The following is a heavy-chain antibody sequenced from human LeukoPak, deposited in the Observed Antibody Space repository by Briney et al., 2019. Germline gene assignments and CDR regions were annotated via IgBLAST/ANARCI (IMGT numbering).Heavy chain of an antibody. CDR1: GITFSDSY. CDR3: TRDPRHFDS. J-gene: IGHJ5*01. Sequence: GGSLRLSCAAPGITFSDSYMTWVRQAPGKGVEWVAYISGSGHDINYSDSVKGRFTISRDNAKNSLYLQMSSLRVEDTAVYYCTRDPRHFDSCGQGTLVTVSS. CDR2: ISGSGHDI. V-gene: IGHV3-11*04. D-gene: IGHD6-6*01.